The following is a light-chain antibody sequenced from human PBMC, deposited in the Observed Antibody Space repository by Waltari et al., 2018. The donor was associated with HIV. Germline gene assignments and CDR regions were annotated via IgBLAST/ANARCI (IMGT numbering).Light chain of an antibody. J-gene: IGLJ3*02. CDR2: GTI. CDR1: SSNIGAGYD. CDR3: QSYDRSLSNWV. Sequence: QSVLTQPPSVSGAPGQRVTISCTGSSSNIGAGYDVHWYQQLPGTAPKLLIYGTINRPSGVPDRFSGSKSGTSTSLTISGLQPDDETDYYGQSYDRSLSNWVFGGGTKLTVL. V-gene: IGLV1-40*01.